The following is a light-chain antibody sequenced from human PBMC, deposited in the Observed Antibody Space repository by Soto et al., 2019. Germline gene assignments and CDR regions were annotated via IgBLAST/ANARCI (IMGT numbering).Light chain of an antibody. CDR2: DNN. V-gene: IGLV1-51*01. Sequence: QSVLTQPPSVSAAPGQKVTISCSGSSSNIGNNYVSWYQQLPGTAPKLLIYDNNKRPSGIPDRFSGSKSGTSATLGITGLQAGDEADYYCGTLDSSLSAPNWVFGGGTKLTVL. J-gene: IGLJ3*02. CDR3: GTLDSSLSAPNWV. CDR1: SSNIGNNY.